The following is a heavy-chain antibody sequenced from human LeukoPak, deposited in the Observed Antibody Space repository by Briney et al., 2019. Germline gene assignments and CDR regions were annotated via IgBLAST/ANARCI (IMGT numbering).Heavy chain of an antibody. V-gene: IGHV3-23*01. J-gene: IGHJ4*02. CDR1: GFTFSIYA. Sequence: PGGSLRLSCAASGFTFSIYAMSWVRQGTGKGLEWVSSTSSGGELTFYADSVKGRFTISRDNSKNTLYLQMNSLRAEDTAVYYCAKDRPNYYHDNGHYYRRDGDCWGQGTLVTVSS. CDR3: AKDRPNYYHDNGHYYRRDGDC. D-gene: IGHD3-22*01. CDR2: TSSGGELT.